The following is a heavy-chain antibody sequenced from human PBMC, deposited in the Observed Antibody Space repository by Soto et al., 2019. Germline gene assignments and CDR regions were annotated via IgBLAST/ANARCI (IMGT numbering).Heavy chain of an antibody. V-gene: IGHV3-53*01. D-gene: IGHD2-15*01. CDR1: GFTVSGNY. J-gene: IGHJ4*02. Sequence: EVQLVESGGGLIQPGGSLRLSCAASGFTVSGNYMSWVRQAPGKGLEWVSVIYSGGGTYYADSVKGRFTISRDNSKNTLYLQMNSLRAEDTAVYYCASFLSPQSGASSYFDYWGQGTLVTVSS. CDR2: IYSGGGT. CDR3: ASFLSPQSGASSYFDY.